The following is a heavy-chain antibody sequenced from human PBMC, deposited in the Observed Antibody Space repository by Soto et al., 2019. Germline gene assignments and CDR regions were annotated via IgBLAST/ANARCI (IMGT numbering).Heavy chain of an antibody. J-gene: IGHJ6*02. CDR3: ARDLFGSSSPSGVMDV. D-gene: IGHD6-6*01. V-gene: IGHV1-18*01. CDR1: GYTFTSYG. Sequence: QVQLVQSGAEVKKPGASVKVSCKASGYTFTSYGISWVRQAPGQGLEWMGWISAYNGNTNYAQKLRGRVTMTTDTSTSTAYVELRSLRSDDTAVYYCARDLFGSSSPSGVMDVWGQGTTVTVSS. CDR2: ISAYNGNT.